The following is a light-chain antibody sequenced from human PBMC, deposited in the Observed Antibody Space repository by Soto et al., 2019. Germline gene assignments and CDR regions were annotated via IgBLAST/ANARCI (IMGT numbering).Light chain of an antibody. J-gene: IGKJ5*01. V-gene: IGKV1-5*03. Sequence: DIHMTQSPSTLSASVWDRVTITCRASQTVSRWLAWYQQKPGKAPQLLIEKASTLESGVPSRFSGSGSGTDFTLTINSLQPEDYATYYCQQFHSFPITFGQGTRLEIK. CDR1: QTVSRW. CDR3: QQFHSFPIT. CDR2: KAS.